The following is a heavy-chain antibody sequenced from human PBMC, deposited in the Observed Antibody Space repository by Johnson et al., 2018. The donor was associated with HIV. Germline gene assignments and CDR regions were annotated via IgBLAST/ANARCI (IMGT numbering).Heavy chain of an antibody. D-gene: IGHD6-19*01. Sequence: QVQLVESGGGVVQPGGSLRLSCAASGFPFSNFGMHWVRQAPGKGLEWVAFIRFDGSNKYYVDSVKGRFTISRDNAKNTLYLQMNSLRAEDTAVYYCARGVGSGWYKGGYAFDIWGQGTMVTVSS. CDR1: GFPFSNFG. CDR3: ARGVGSGWYKGGYAFDI. J-gene: IGHJ3*02. CDR2: IRFDGSNK. V-gene: IGHV3-30*02.